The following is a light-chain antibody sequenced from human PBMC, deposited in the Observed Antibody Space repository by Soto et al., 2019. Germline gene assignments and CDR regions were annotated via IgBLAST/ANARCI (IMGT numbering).Light chain of an antibody. CDR2: GAS. CDR1: QSISSH. V-gene: IGKV1-39*01. Sequence: DIQMTQSPSSLSASVSDRVTITCRASQSISSHLNWYQQKPGKAPNLLIYGASSLQSGVPSRFSGTGSGTDFTLTISSLQPEDFATYYCQQSYSTSSTFGQGTRLEIK. J-gene: IGKJ5*01. CDR3: QQSYSTSST.